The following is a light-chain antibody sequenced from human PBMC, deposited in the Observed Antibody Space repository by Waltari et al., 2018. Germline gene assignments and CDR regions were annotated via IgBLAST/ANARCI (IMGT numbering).Light chain of an antibody. CDR2: DAS. CDR1: QSVSSY. Sequence: EIVLTQSPATLSLSPGERATLSCRASQSVSSYLGCYQQKPGQAPSLLIYDASNRATGIPARFSGSGSGTDFTLTISSLEFEDFAVYYCQQRANWPLTFGGGTKVEIK. CDR3: QQRANWPLT. V-gene: IGKV3-11*01. J-gene: IGKJ4*01.